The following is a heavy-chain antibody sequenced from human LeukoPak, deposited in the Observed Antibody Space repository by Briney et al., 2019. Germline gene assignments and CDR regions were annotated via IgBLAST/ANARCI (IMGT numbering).Heavy chain of an antibody. V-gene: IGHV3-48*03. Sequence: GGSLRLSCAASGFTFSSYEMNWVRQAPGKGLEWVSYISSSGSTIYYADSVKGRFTISRDNAKNSLYLQMNSLRAEDTAVYYCAREDVVVAATNWFDPWGQGTLVTVSS. CDR1: GFTFSSYE. J-gene: IGHJ5*02. CDR3: AREDVVVAATNWFDP. D-gene: IGHD2-15*01. CDR2: ISSSGSTI.